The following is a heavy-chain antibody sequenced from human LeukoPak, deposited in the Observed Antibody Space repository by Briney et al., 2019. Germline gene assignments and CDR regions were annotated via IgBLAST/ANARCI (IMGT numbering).Heavy chain of an antibody. J-gene: IGHJ3*02. CDR3: ARVSRPWNAFDI. CDR2: ISSSSSTI. Sequence: PGGSLRLSCAASGFTFSSYSMNWVRQAPGKGLEWVSYISSSSSTIHYADSVKGRFTISRDNAKNSLYLQMNSLRAEDTAVYYCARVSRPWNAFDIWGQGTMVTVSS. V-gene: IGHV3-48*01. CDR1: GFTFSSYS.